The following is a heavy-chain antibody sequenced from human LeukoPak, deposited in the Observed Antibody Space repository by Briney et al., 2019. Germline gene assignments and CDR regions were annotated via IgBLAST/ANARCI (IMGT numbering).Heavy chain of an antibody. J-gene: IGHJ5*02. CDR1: GFTFSSYA. V-gene: IGHV3-23*01. D-gene: IGHD3-3*01. CDR2: ISGSGGST. Sequence: PGASLRLSCEASGFTFSSYAMSWVRQAPGKGLEWVSAISGSGGSTDYADSVKGRFTISRDNSKNTLYLQMNSLRAEDTAVHYCAKSRYDFWSGYYPFDPWGQGTLVTVSS. CDR3: AKSRYDFWSGYYPFDP.